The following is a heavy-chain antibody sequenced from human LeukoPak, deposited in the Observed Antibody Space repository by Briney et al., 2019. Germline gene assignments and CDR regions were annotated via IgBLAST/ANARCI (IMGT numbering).Heavy chain of an antibody. CDR3: AKDRYGDYSTSGIYYYGMDA. V-gene: IGHV3-30*18. Sequence: GGSLRLSCAASGFTFSSYGMHWVRQAPGKGLEWVAVISYDGSNKYYADSVKGRFTISRDNSKNTLYLQMNSLRAEDTAVYYCAKDRYGDYSTSGIYYYGMDAWGQGTTVTVSS. CDR1: GFTFSSYG. CDR2: ISYDGSNK. D-gene: IGHD4-11*01. J-gene: IGHJ6*02.